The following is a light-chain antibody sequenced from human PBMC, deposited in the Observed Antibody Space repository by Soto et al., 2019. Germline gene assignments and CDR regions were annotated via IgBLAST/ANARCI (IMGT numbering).Light chain of an antibody. CDR1: SSDVGAYDY. CDR3: SSFAGSNTYV. J-gene: IGLJ1*01. Sequence: QSVLTQPPSASGSPGQSVTISCTGTSSDVGAYDYVSWYQQHQGKAPKLMIYEINKRPSGVPDRFSGSKSGNTASLTVSGLQAEDEADYYCSSFAGSNTYVFGSGTKV. CDR2: EIN. V-gene: IGLV2-8*01.